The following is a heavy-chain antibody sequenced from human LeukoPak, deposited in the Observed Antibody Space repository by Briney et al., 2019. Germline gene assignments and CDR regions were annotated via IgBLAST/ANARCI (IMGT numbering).Heavy chain of an antibody. CDR3: ARDPVYSSSFGFDP. CDR1: GYTFTSYG. D-gene: IGHD6-6*01. J-gene: IGHJ5*02. V-gene: IGHV1-18*01. Sequence: GASVKVSCKASGYTFTSYGIGWVRQAPGQGLEWMGWISAYNGNTNYAQKLQGRVTMTTDTSTSTAYMELRSLRSDDTAVYYCARDPVYSSSFGFDPWGQGTLVTVSS. CDR2: ISAYNGNT.